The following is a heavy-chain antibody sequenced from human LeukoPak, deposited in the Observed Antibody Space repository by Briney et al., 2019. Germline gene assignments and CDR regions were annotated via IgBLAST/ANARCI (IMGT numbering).Heavy chain of an antibody. CDR3: ARGYSSGWYPSRTIVDY. D-gene: IGHD6-19*01. J-gene: IGHJ4*02. Sequence: ASVKVSCKASGYTFTGYYMHWVRQAPGQGLEWMAWINPNSGDTNFAQKFQGRVTMTRDTSISTVYMELSRLRSDDTAVYYCARGYSSGWYPSRTIVDYWGQGTLVTVSS. CDR2: INPNSGDT. V-gene: IGHV1-2*02. CDR1: GYTFTGYY.